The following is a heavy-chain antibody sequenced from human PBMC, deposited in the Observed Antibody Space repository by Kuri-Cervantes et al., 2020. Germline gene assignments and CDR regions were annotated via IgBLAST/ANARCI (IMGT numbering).Heavy chain of an antibody. J-gene: IGHJ6*03. Sequence: SETLSLTCTVSGYSISSGYYWGWIRQPPGKGLEWIGYIYYSGSTNYNPSLKSRVTISVDTSKNQFSLKLSSVTAADTAVYYCARYAATLSPLGDYYYYMDVWGKGTTVTVSS. CDR1: GYSISSGYY. D-gene: IGHD2-8*01. CDR2: IYYSGST. V-gene: IGHV4-61*01. CDR3: ARYAATLSPLGDYYYYMDV.